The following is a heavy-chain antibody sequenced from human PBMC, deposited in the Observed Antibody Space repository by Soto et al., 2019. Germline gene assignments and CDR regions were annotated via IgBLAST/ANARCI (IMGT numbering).Heavy chain of an antibody. CDR3: ARFRGDAARGYYYYYGMDV. CDR1: GYTFAGYY. J-gene: IGHJ6*02. CDR2: INPNSGGT. V-gene: IGHV1-2*02. D-gene: IGHD6-6*01. Sequence: ASVKVSCKASGYTFAGYYMHWVRQAPGQGLEWMGWINPNSGGTNYAQKFQGRVTMTRDTSISTAYMELSRLRSDDTAVYYCARFRGDAARGYYYYYGMDVWGQGTTVTVSS.